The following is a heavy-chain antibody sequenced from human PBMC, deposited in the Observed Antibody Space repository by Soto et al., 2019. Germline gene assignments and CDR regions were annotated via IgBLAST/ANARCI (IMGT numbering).Heavy chain of an antibody. CDR1: GFTFSSYA. D-gene: IGHD4-17*01. CDR3: AKDKPVNKYGDYPLDY. CDR2: ISGSGGST. Sequence: EVQLLESGGGLVQPGGSLRLSCAASGFTFSSYAMSWVRQAPGKGLEWVSAISGSGGSTYYADSVKGRFTISRDNSKNTLYLQMNSLRAEDTAVYYCAKDKPVNKYGDYPLDYWGQGTLVTVSS. V-gene: IGHV3-23*01. J-gene: IGHJ4*02.